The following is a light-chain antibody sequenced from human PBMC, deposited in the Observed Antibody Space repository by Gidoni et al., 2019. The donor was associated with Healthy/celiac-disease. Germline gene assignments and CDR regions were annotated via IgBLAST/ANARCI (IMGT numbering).Light chain of an antibody. Sequence: SYELTQPPSVSVSPGQTASITCSGDNLGDKYACWYQQKQGQSPVLVIYQDSKRPSGIPERFSGSNSGNTATLTISGTQAMDEADYYCQAWDSSIYYVFGTGTKVTVL. CDR3: QAWDSSIYYV. CDR2: QDS. CDR1: NLGDKY. V-gene: IGLV3-1*01. J-gene: IGLJ1*01.